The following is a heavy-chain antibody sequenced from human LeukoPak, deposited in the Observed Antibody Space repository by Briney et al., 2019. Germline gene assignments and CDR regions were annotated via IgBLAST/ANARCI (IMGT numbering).Heavy chain of an antibody. CDR3: ASGGQYYYDSSGYSV. D-gene: IGHD3-22*01. J-gene: IGHJ4*02. CDR2: IYTSGST. CDR1: GGSISSYY. V-gene: IGHV4-4*07. Sequence: SETLSLTCTVSGGSISSYYWSWIRQPAGKGLEWIGRIYTSGSTNYNPSPKSRVTISIDTSKNQFSLKLNSVTAADTAVYYCASGGQYYYDSSGYSVWGQGTLVTVSS.